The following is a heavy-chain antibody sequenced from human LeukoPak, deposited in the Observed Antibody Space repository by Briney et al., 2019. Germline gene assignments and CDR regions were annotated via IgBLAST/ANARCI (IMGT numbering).Heavy chain of an antibody. Sequence: GGSLRLSCAASGFTFSSYGMHWVRQAPGKGLDWVAVISYDGSNKYYADSVKGRFTISRDNSKNTLYLQMNSLRAEDTAVYYCAKTPVDYGDPMGYFDYWGQGTLVTVSS. J-gene: IGHJ4*02. V-gene: IGHV3-30*18. CDR1: GFTFSSYG. D-gene: IGHD4-17*01. CDR2: ISYDGSNK. CDR3: AKTPVDYGDPMGYFDY.